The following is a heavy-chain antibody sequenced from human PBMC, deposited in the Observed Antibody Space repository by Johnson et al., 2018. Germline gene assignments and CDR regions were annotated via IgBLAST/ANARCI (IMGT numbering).Heavy chain of an antibody. CDR1: GGTFSRYA. CDR2: IIPIFGTS. V-gene: IGHV1-69*01. CDR3: ARDWPRNSLNDAFDI. Sequence: VQLVETGAEVKKPGSSVKISCKASGGTFSRYAISWVRQAPGQGLEWMGGIIPIFGTSNHAQKFQGRVSITADGSTGTAYMELSSLRSEDTAVYYCARDWPRNSLNDAFDIWGQGTLVTVS. J-gene: IGHJ3*02. D-gene: IGHD4-23*01.